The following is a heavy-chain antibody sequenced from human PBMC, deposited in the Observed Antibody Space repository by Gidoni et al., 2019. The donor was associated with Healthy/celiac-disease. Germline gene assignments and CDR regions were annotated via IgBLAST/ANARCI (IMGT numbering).Heavy chain of an antibody. D-gene: IGHD4-17*01. J-gene: IGHJ4*02. Sequence: EVQLVESGGGLVKPGGSLRLSCAASGLPFSSYSVNWVRQAPGKGLEWVSSISSSSSYIYYADSVKGRFTISRDNAKNSLYLQMNSLRAEDTAVYYCARGRGYYGDYDPYYFDYWGQGTMVTVSS. CDR1: GLPFSSYS. V-gene: IGHV3-21*01. CDR3: ARGRGYYGDYDPYYFDY. CDR2: ISSSSSYI.